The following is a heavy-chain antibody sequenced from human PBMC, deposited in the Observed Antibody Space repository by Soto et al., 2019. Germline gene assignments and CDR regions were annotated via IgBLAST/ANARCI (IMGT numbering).Heavy chain of an antibody. D-gene: IGHD3-10*01. V-gene: IGHV5-51*01. CDR2: IYPGDSDT. Sequence: PGESLKISCKGSGYSFTSYWIGWVRQMPGKGLEWMGIIYPGDSDTRYSPSFQGQVTISADKSISTAYLQWSSLKASDTAMYYCARCTMVRGVIMNEDPDNWFDPWGQGTLVTVSS. CDR3: ARCTMVRGVIMNEDPDNWFDP. CDR1: GYSFTSYW. J-gene: IGHJ5*02.